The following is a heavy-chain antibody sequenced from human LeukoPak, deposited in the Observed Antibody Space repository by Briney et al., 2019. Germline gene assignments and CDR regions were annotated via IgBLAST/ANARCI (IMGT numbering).Heavy chain of an antibody. V-gene: IGHV3-21*04. D-gene: IGHD3-16*01. CDR3: ARVMGSSWFDP. CDR1: GFTFSSYS. J-gene: IGHJ5*02. CDR2: ISSSSSYI. Sequence: GGSLRLSCAASGFTFSSYSMNWVRQAPGKGLEWVSSISSSSSYIYYADSVKGRFTISRDNAKNSLYLQMNSLRAEDTALYYCARVMGSSWFDPWGQGTLVTVSS.